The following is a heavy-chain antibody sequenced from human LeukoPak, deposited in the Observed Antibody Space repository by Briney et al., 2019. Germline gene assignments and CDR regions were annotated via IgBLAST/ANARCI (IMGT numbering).Heavy chain of an antibody. CDR3: ARGHGYYDFWSGYYGAIWFDP. J-gene: IGHJ5*02. Sequence: PSETLSLTCTVSGGSVSSGSYYWSWIRQPPGKGLEWIGYIYYSGSTYYNPSLQSRVTISVDTSKNQFSLKLSSVTAADTAVYYCARGHGYYDFWSGYYGAIWFDPWGQGTLVTVSS. V-gene: IGHV4-30-4*01. D-gene: IGHD3-3*01. CDR1: GGSVSSGSYY. CDR2: IYYSGST.